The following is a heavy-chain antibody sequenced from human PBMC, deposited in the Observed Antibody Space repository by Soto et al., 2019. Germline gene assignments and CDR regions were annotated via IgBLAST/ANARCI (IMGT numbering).Heavy chain of an antibody. D-gene: IGHD7-27*01. V-gene: IGHV4-34*01. CDR2: INHSGST. CDR1: GGSFSGYY. Sequence: SETLSLTCAVYGGSFSGYYWSWIRQPPGKGLEWIGEINHSGSTNYNPSLKSRVTISVDTSKNQFSLKLSSVTAADTAVYYCAREGWGSDYYYYGMDVWGQGTTVTVSS. J-gene: IGHJ6*02. CDR3: AREGWGSDYYYYGMDV.